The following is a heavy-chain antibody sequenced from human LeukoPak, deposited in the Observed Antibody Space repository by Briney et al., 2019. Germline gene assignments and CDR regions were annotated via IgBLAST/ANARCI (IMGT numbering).Heavy chain of an antibody. Sequence: GGSLRLSCAASGFTFSSYSMNWVRQAPGKGLEWVSSISSSSSYIYYADSVKGRFTISRDNSKNTLYLQMNSLRAEDTAVYYCAKDYWAIAAADHSADYWGQGTLVTVSS. D-gene: IGHD6-13*01. CDR2: ISSSSSYI. V-gene: IGHV3-21*01. J-gene: IGHJ4*02. CDR1: GFTFSSYS. CDR3: AKDYWAIAAADHSADY.